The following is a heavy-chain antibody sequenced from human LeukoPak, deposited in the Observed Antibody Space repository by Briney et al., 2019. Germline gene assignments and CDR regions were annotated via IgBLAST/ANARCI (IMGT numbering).Heavy chain of an antibody. V-gene: IGHV1-18*01. CDR2: ISTFNDNT. Sequence: ASVQVSCKDSGYTFTNYGICWVRQALGQGLEWMGWISTFNDNTNYAPMLQGRVTMATDTATSTVHIELRRLRSGHTAVYYCAGSGSDLGYHYHNMDVWGKGNTVTVSS. CDR3: AGSGSDLGYHYHNMDV. CDR1: GYTFTNYG. D-gene: IGHD3-10*01. J-gene: IGHJ6*03.